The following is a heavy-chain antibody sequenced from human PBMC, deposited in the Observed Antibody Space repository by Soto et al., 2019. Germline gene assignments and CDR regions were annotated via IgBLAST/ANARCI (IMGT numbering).Heavy chain of an antibody. Sequence: PGXSLILSCAASGFTFSSYSMNCVRQAPGKGLEWVSYISFSRSIIHYIDSVEGRFTISRDNAKNSLYLQMNSLRAEDTAVYYCARVPDGDNNWFDLWGQGTLVTVSS. J-gene: IGHJ5*02. CDR1: GFTFSSYS. V-gene: IGHV3-48*01. CDR2: ISFSRSII. D-gene: IGHD4-17*01. CDR3: ARVPDGDNNWFDL.